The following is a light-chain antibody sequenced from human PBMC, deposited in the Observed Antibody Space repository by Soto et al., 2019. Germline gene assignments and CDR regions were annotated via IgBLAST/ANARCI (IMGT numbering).Light chain of an antibody. Sequence: EIVLTQSPGTLSLSPGERSTLSCRASQSVSSSYLAWYQQKPGQAPRLLIYGASSRATGIPDRFSGSGSETDFTLTMSRLEPEDFAVYYWQQYGSSSWTFGQGTKVEIK. V-gene: IGKV3-20*01. CDR3: QQYGSSSWT. CDR1: QSVSSSY. J-gene: IGKJ1*01. CDR2: GAS.